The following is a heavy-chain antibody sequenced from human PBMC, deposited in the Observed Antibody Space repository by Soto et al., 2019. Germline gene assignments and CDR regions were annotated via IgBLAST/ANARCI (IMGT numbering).Heavy chain of an antibody. D-gene: IGHD6-6*01. Sequence: QLQLQESGPGLVKPSETLSLTCTVSGGSISSSSYYWGWIRQPPGKGLEWIGSIYYSGSTYYNPSLKSRVTISVDTSKNQCSLKLSSVTAADTAVYYCARRSSSSPIDYWGQGTLVTVSS. V-gene: IGHV4-39*01. CDR2: IYYSGST. CDR3: ARRSSSSPIDY. J-gene: IGHJ4*02. CDR1: GGSISSSSYY.